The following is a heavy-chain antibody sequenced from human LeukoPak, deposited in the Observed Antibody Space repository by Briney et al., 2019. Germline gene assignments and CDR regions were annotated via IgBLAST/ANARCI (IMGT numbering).Heavy chain of an antibody. D-gene: IGHD2-2*01. CDR2: ISSSSSYI. Sequence: GGSLRLSCAASGFTFSSYSMNRVRQAPGKGLEWVSSISSSSSYIYYADSVKGRFTISRDNAKNSLYLQMNSLRAEDTAVYYCARDRVVVPAANNYWGQGTLVTVSS. J-gene: IGHJ4*02. CDR3: ARDRVVVPAANNY. V-gene: IGHV3-21*01. CDR1: GFTFSSYS.